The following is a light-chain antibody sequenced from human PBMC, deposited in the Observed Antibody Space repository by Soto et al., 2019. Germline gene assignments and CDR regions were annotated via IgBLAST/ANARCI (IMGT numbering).Light chain of an antibody. CDR2: EAS. CDR3: QQYGSLPET. Sequence: EIVLTQSPGTLSLSPGERATLSCRASQSVRSDYLAWYQQKPGRAPRLLIYEASSRATGIPDRFSGSGSGTDFTLTNSRLEPEDFAEYFCQQYGSLPETLGQGTKVEIK. J-gene: IGKJ1*01. V-gene: IGKV3-20*01. CDR1: QSVRSDY.